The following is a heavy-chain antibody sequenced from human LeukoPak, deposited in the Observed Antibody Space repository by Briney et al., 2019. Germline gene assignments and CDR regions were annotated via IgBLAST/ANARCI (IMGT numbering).Heavy chain of an antibody. D-gene: IGHD2-21*01. CDR1: GGSISSYY. V-gene: IGHV4-59*01. Sequence: SETLSLSCTVSGGSISSYYWSWIRQPPGKGLEWIGYIYYSGSTNYNPSLKSRVTISVDTSKNQFSLKLSSVTAADTAVYYCARAYMIDYWGQGTLVTVSS. CDR2: IYYSGST. CDR3: ARAYMIDY. J-gene: IGHJ4*02.